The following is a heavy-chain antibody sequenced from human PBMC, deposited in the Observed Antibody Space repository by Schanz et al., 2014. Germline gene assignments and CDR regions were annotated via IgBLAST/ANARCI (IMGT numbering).Heavy chain of an antibody. CDR2: IYYNGTNK. Sequence: VQLVDSGGGLVQPGGSLRLSCAASGFTVSNSYIHWVRQAPGKGLEWVALIYYNGTNKYYADSVKGRFTISRDNSQNALYLQMNTLRTEYTAVYYCAKELNRRGGQTNFYYYYGMDVWGQGTTVTVSS. J-gene: IGHJ6*02. CDR3: AKELNRRGGQTNFYYYYGMDV. D-gene: IGHD5-12*01. CDR1: GFTVSNSY. V-gene: IGHV3-30*18.